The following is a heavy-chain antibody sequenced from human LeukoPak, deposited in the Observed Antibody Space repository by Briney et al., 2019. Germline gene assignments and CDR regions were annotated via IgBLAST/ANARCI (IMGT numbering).Heavy chain of an antibody. Sequence: SETLSLTCAVNGGSFSGYYWSWIRQPPGKGLEWIGEINHSGSTNYNPSLKSRVTISVDTSKNQFSLKLSSVTAADTAVYYCARGLPAQLYYYYMDVWGKGTTVTVSS. CDR1: GGSFSGYY. V-gene: IGHV4-34*01. CDR3: ARGLPAQLYYYYMDV. J-gene: IGHJ6*03. D-gene: IGHD2-2*01. CDR2: INHSGST.